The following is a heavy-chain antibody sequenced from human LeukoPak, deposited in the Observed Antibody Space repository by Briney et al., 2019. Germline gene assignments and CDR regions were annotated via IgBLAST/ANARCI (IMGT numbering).Heavy chain of an antibody. CDR2: IYTSGST. Sequence: SETLSLTCTVSGGSISNYHWSWIRQPAGTGLEYIGRIYTSGSTNYNPSLKGRVTMSVDTSKNQYSQKLTSVTAADTAVYYCARDRAYDSSGYPMDYWGQGTLVTVSS. CDR3: ARDRAYDSSGYPMDY. V-gene: IGHV4-4*07. J-gene: IGHJ4*02. CDR1: GGSISNYH. D-gene: IGHD3-22*01.